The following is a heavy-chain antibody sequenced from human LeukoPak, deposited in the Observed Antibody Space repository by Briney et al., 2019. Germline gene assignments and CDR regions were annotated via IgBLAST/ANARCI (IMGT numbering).Heavy chain of an antibody. CDR1: GGSFSGYY. J-gene: IGHJ5*02. CDR3: ARDKADYGDYYNWFDP. Sequence: SETLSLTCAVYGGSFSGYYWSWVRQPPGKGLEWIGYIYYSGSTNYNPSLKSRVTISVDTSKNQFSLKLSSVTAADTAVYYCARDKADYGDYYNWFDPWGQGTLVTVSS. CDR2: IYYSGST. V-gene: IGHV4-59*01. D-gene: IGHD4-17*01.